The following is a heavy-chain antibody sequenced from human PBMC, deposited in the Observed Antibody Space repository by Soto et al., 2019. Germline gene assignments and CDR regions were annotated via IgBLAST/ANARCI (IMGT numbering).Heavy chain of an antibody. CDR2: IYSGGST. D-gene: IGHD2-15*01. CDR1: GFTVSSNY. CDR3: ARGAVVVAAKTYDFDI. J-gene: IGHJ3*02. Sequence: EVQVVESGGGLVQPGGSLRLSCAASGFTVSSNYMSWVRQAPGKGLEWVSVIYSGGSTYYAGSVKGRFTISRDNSENTLYLQMNSLGAEDTALYYCARGAVVVAAKTYDFDIWGQGTMVTVSS. V-gene: IGHV3-66*01.